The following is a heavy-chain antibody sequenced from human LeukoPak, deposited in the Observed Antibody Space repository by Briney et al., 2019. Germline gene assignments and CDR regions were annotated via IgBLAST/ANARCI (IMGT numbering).Heavy chain of an antibody. Sequence: GGSLRLSCAASEFTVSGNYMSWVRQAPGKGLEWVSVIYSGGSTYYADSVKGRFTISRDNSMNTLHLQMNSLSAEDTAVYYCARGGPWSAFDYWGQGTLVTVSS. CDR1: EFTVSGNY. D-gene: IGHD2-15*01. V-gene: IGHV3-66*01. CDR2: IYSGGST. CDR3: ARGGPWSAFDY. J-gene: IGHJ4*02.